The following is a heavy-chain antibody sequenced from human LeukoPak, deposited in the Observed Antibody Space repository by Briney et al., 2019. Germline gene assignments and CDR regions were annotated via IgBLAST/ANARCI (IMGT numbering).Heavy chain of an antibody. D-gene: IGHD6-25*01. J-gene: IGHJ5*02. CDR2: ITPIFGTA. Sequence: SVKVSCKASGGTFSSYAISWMRLAPGQGLEWMGGITPIFGTANYAQKFQGRVTITADESTSTAYMELSSLRSEDTAVYYCARDRSGEGNWFDPWGQGTLVTVSS. CDR1: GGTFSSYA. CDR3: ARDRSGEGNWFDP. V-gene: IGHV1-69*01.